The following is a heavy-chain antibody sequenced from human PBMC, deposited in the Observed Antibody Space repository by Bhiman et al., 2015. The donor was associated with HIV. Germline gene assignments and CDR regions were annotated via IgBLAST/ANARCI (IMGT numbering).Heavy chain of an antibody. CDR2: INQDGSEK. V-gene: IGHV3-7*04. D-gene: IGHD6-6*01. CDR3: ARGSSSSLSAERFDP. CDR1: GFPFASFW. Sequence: EVQLVESEGTLVQPGDSLRLSCEASGFPFASFWMTWVRQAPGKGLEWVANINQDGSEKYYVDSVEGRFTISRDNARNSLYLQMNTLRTEDTAVYYCARGSSSSLSAERFDPWGQGTLVTVSS. J-gene: IGHJ5*02.